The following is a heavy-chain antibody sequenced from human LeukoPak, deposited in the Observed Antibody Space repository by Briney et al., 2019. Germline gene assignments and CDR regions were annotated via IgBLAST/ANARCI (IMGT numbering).Heavy chain of an antibody. V-gene: IGHV1-69*05. J-gene: IGHJ4*02. CDR2: IIPIFGTA. Sequence: GASVKVSCKASGGTFSSYAISWVRQAPGQGLEWMGGIIPIFGTANYAQKFQGRVTITTDESTSTAYMELSSLRSEDTAVYYCARVRRRSDLGGPEYYLDYWGQGTLVTVSS. CDR3: ARVRRRSDLGGPEYYLDY. D-gene: IGHD2-21*02. CDR1: GGTFSSYA.